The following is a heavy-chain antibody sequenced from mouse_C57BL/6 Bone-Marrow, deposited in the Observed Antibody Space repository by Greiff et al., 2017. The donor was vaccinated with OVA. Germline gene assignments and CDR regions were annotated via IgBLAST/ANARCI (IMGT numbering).Heavy chain of an antibody. J-gene: IGHJ3*01. V-gene: IGHV2-5*01. CDR1: GFSLTSYG. D-gene: IGHD3-2*02. CDR3: AKIDSSGPFFAY. Sequence: VQLQQSGPGLVQPSQSLSITCTVSGFSLTSYGVHWVRQSPGKGLEWLGVIWRGGSTDYNEAFMFRLSITKDNSKSQVFFKMNSLQADDTAIYYCAKIDSSGPFFAYWGQGTLVTVSA. CDR2: IWRGGST.